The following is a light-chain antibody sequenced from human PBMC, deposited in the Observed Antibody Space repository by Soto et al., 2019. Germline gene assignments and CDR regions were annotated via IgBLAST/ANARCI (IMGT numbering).Light chain of an antibody. CDR2: GAS. CDR3: QQYNNWPPSII. J-gene: IGKJ5*01. V-gene: IGKV3-15*01. Sequence: EIVMTPSQAPLSVSPCERAALSFSAGESVSSNLAWYQQRPGQAPRLLIYGASTRATDTPVRFRGSGSGTEFTLTISSLQSEDFAVYYCQQYNNWPPSIIFGQGTRLEIK. CDR1: ESVSSN.